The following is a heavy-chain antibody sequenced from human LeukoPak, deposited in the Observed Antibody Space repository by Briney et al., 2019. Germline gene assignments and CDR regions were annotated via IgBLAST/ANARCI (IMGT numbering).Heavy chain of an antibody. Sequence: ASVKVSCKASGYTFTGHYMKWVRQAPGQGLEWMGWINPNSGGTKYAQKFQGRVTMTRDTSISTAYMELIRLRSDDTAVYYCARDPPDSWGQGTLVTVSS. J-gene: IGHJ4*02. V-gene: IGHV1-2*02. CDR2: INPNSGGT. CDR3: ARDPPDS. CDR1: GYTFTGHY.